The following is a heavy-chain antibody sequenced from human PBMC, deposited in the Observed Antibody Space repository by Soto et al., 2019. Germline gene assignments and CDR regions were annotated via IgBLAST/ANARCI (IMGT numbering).Heavy chain of an antibody. V-gene: IGHV1-2*02. J-gene: IGHJ6*02. D-gene: IGHD3-10*01. CDR3: ATSPGWLGEGSGGLDA. CDR2: LNSNSGGT. Sequence: QLQLVQSGAEVKRPGASVRVSCKASGNTLTGHFLHWVRQARGQGLEWMGWLNSNSGGTKIAQKFQGRLAMTRDTSITTAYMELSRLRSDDTAIYYCATSPGWLGEGSGGLDAWGLGATVTVSS. CDR1: GNTLTGHF.